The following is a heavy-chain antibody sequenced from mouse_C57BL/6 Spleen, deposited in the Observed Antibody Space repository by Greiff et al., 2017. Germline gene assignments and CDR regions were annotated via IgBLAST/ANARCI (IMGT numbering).Heavy chain of an antibody. CDR2: IDPNSGGT. V-gene: IGHV1-72*01. CDR3: ARSSTTVVAKGWYYFDY. CDR1: GYTFTSYW. D-gene: IGHD1-1*01. Sequence: QVQLQQPGAELVKPGASVKLSCKASGYTFTSYWMHWVKQRPGRGLEWIGMIDPNSGGTKYNEKFKSKATLTVDKPSSTAYMQLSSLTSEDSAVYYCARSSTTVVAKGWYYFDYWGQGTTLTVSS. J-gene: IGHJ2*01.